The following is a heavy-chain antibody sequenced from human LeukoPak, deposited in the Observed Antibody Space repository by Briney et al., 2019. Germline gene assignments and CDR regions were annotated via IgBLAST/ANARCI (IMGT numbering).Heavy chain of an antibody. V-gene: IGHV3-23*01. CDR1: GFSFSSYA. Sequence: GGSLRLSCAVSGFSFSSYAMSWVRQAPGKGLEWVSAISGSGGSAYYADSVKGRFTISRDNSKNTLYLQMNSLRAEDTAVYYCAKRDYGGPFDYWGQGTLVTVSS. CDR3: AKRDYGGPFDY. CDR2: ISGSGGSA. J-gene: IGHJ4*02. D-gene: IGHD4-23*01.